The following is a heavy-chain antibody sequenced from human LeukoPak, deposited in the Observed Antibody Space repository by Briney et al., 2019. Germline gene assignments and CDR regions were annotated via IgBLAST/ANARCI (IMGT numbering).Heavy chain of an antibody. Sequence: KSSETLSLTCTGSGGSISSYYWSWIRQPPGKGLEWIGYIYYSGSTNYNPSLKSRVTISVDTSKNQFSLKLSSVTAADTAVYYCARGKAAARPSYYYYYYYIDVWGKGTTVTVSS. D-gene: IGHD6-6*01. CDR1: GGSISSYY. V-gene: IGHV4-59*08. CDR2: IYYSGST. CDR3: ARGKAAARPSYYYYYYYIDV. J-gene: IGHJ6*03.